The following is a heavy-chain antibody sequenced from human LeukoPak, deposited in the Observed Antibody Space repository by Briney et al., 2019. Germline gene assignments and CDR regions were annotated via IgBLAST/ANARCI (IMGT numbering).Heavy chain of an antibody. CDR2: ISSSGSTI. V-gene: IGHV3-48*03. J-gene: IGHJ3*02. D-gene: IGHD2-15*01. Sequence: GGSLRLSCAATGFTFSSYEMNWVRQAPGKGLEWVSYISSSGSTIYYADSVKGRFTISRDNAKNSLYLQMNSLRAEDTAVYYCARDCGGGSCYGPYDAFDIWGQGTMVTVSS. CDR3: ARDCGGGSCYGPYDAFDI. CDR1: GFTFSSYE.